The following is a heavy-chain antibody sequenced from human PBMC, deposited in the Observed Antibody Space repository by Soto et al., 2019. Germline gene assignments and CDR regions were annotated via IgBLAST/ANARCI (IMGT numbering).Heavy chain of an antibody. CDR1: GFTFSRHS. Sequence: EVQLVESGGGLVQPGGSLRLSCAASGFTFSRHSMNWVRQAPGKGLEWVSYISSSTIFYADSVKGRFTISRDNAKNSLYLQMNSLRAEDTAVYYCARGDSSGWYWGNWFDPWGQGTLVTVSS. CDR3: ARGDSSGWYWGNWFDP. D-gene: IGHD6-19*01. J-gene: IGHJ5*02. V-gene: IGHV3-48*01. CDR2: ISSSTI.